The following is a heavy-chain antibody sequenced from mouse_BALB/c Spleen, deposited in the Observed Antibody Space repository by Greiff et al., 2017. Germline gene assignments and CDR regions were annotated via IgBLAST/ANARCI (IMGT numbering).Heavy chain of an antibody. J-gene: IGHJ2*01. D-gene: IGHD2-12*01. CDR2: INPSSGYT. V-gene: IGHV1-4*02. CDR3: ARDDVGGFDY. Sequence: VQLQESAAELARPGASVKMSCKASGYTFTSYTMHWVKQRPGQGLEWIGYINPSSGYTEYNQKFKDKTTLTADKSSSTAYMQLSSLTSEDSAVYYCARDDVGGFDYWGQGTTLTVSS. CDR1: GYTFTSYT.